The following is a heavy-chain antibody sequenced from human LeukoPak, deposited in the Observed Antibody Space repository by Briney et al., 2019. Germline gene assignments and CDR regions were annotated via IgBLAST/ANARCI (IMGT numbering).Heavy chain of an antibody. CDR1: GGSISSYY. V-gene: IGHV4-4*07. D-gene: IGHD3-3*01. CDR2: IYTSGST. J-gene: IGHJ3*02. CDR3: AREARITIFGVVIPDAFDI. Sequence: SETLSLTCTVSGGSISSYYWSWIRQPAGKGLEWIGRIYTSGSTNYNPSLKSRVTMSVDTSKNQFSLKLSSVTAADTAVYYCAREARITIFGVVIPDAFDIWGQGTMVTVSS.